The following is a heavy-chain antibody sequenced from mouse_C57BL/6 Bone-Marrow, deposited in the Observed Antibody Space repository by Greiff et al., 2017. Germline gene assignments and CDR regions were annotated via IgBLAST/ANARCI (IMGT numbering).Heavy chain of an antibody. J-gene: IGHJ3*01. CDR1: GFNIKDYY. CDR3: TDYYGSSYDWFAY. Sequence: EVKLMESGAELVRPGASVKLSCTASGFNIKDYYMHWVKQRPEQGLEWIGRIDPEDGDTEYAPKFQGKATMTADTSSNTAYLQLSSLTSEDTAVYYCTDYYGSSYDWFAYWGQGTLVTVSA. D-gene: IGHD1-1*01. V-gene: IGHV14-1*01. CDR2: IDPEDGDT.